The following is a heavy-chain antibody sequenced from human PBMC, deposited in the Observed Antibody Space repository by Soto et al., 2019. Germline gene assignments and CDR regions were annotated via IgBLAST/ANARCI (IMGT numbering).Heavy chain of an antibody. D-gene: IGHD3-10*01. V-gene: IGHV4-4*02. Sequence: QVQLQESGPGLVKPSGTLSLTCAVSGGSISSSNWWSWVRQPPGKGLEWIGETHHSGTTNYNPSLKSRXXNXVXXSKNQFSLKLSSVTAADPALYYGAREGSGTSFFDYWGQGTLVTVSS. J-gene: IGHJ4*02. CDR1: GGSISSSNW. CDR2: THHSGTT. CDR3: AREGSGTSFFDY.